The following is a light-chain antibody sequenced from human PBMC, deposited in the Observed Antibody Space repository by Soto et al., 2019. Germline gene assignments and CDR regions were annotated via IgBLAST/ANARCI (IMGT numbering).Light chain of an antibody. CDR1: QGISSY. V-gene: IGKV1-8*01. J-gene: IGKJ2*01. Sequence: AIRMTQSLSSLSASTGDRVTITCRASQGISSYLAWYQQKPGKAPKLLIYAASTLQSGVPSRFSGSGSGTDFTLTISCLQSEDFATYYCQQYYSYSAFGQGTKVDIK. CDR3: QQYYSYSA. CDR2: AAS.